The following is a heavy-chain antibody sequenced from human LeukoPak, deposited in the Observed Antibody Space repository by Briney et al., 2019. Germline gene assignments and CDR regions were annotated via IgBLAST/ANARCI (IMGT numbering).Heavy chain of an antibody. CDR1: ESTVRDHA. CDR3: VRDGAQPGYYFDF. Sequence: PGGSLRLSCAASESTVRDHAISWVRQAPGKGLEWVSAISYGDESTYYADSVKGRFTVFRDKFIDTLYLHMSSLRVEDSALYLCVRDGAQPGYYFDFWGQGSLVTVSS. D-gene: IGHD1-26*01. J-gene: IGHJ4*02. CDR2: ISYGDEST. V-gene: IGHV3-23*01.